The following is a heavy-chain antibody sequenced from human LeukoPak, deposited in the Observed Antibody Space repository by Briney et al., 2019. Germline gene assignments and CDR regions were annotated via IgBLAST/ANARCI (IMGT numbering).Heavy chain of an antibody. D-gene: IGHD4-17*01. CDR2: IWYDGSNK. CDR3: ARDAIRHDYGADY. Sequence: GGSLRLSCAASGFTFSSYGMHWVRQAPGKGLEWVAVIWYDGSNKYYADSVKGRFTISRDNSKNTLYLQMNSLRAEDAAVYYCARDAIRHDYGADYWGQGTLVTVSS. J-gene: IGHJ4*02. V-gene: IGHV3-33*01. CDR1: GFTFSSYG.